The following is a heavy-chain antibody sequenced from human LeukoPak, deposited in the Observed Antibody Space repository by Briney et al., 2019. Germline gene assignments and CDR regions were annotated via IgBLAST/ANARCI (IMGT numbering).Heavy chain of an antibody. CDR1: GGTFSSYA. CDR3: ARGGWSGDSSSWFPSWFDP. CDR2: IIPIFVTA. D-gene: IGHD6-13*01. J-gene: IGHJ5*02. V-gene: IGHV1-69*13. Sequence: SVKVSCKASGGTFSSYAISWVRQAPGQGLERMGGIIPIFVTANYAQKFQGRVTITADESTSTAYMELSSLRSEDTAVYYCARGGWSGDSSSWFPSWFDPWGQGTLVTISS.